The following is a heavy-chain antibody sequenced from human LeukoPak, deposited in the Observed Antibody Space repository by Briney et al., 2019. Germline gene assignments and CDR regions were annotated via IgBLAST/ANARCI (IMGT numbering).Heavy chain of an antibody. D-gene: IGHD3-22*01. CDR3: ARDHGPRQYWLPAFDV. Sequence: GGSLRLSCAASGFTFSNLWMRWVRQAPGKGLEWVANINRDGSQKYSVASVKRPFTISRDNAKPSASLQMNRLKAEDPAIYYRARDHGPRQYWLPAFDVWGQRTIVTVS. V-gene: IGHV3-7*01. CDR2: INRDGSQK. CDR1: GFTFSNLW. J-gene: IGHJ3*01.